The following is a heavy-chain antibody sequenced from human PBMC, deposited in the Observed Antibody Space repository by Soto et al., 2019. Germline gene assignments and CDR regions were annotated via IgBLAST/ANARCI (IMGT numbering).Heavy chain of an antibody. CDR2: IYYRSKWFH. V-gene: IGHV6-1*01. D-gene: IGHD2-15*01. Sequence: SQTLSLPCVISGDSVSSNCACWNWIRQSPSRGLQWLGRIYYRSKWFHDYAASVESLMAINPDTSRNQFSLQLNYVTPEDTAVYYCARVHCSAGTCLDGLDFWGQGTTVTVSS. CDR1: GDSVSSNCAC. CDR3: ARVHCSAGTCLDGLDF. J-gene: IGHJ6*02.